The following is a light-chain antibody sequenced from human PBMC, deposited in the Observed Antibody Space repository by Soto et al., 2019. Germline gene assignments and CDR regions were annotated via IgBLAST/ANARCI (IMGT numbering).Light chain of an antibody. J-gene: IGKJ2*01. CDR2: RAS. CDR1: QTIGTW. CDR3: QQYNSFPYT. V-gene: IGKV1-5*03. Sequence: DIQMTQSPSTLSASVADRVTITCRASQTIGTWVAWYQQKPGKAPNLLIYRASSLESGVPSRFSGSGSGTEFTLTINGLQPDDFAPYYCQQYNSFPYTFGQGTKLEFK.